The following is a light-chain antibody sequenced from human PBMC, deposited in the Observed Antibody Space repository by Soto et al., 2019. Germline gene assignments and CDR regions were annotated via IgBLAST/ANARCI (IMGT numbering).Light chain of an antibody. CDR3: CSYAGSYTYV. J-gene: IGLJ1*01. CDR2: DVT. CDR1: NSDVGTFYF. V-gene: IGLV2-11*01. Sequence: QSALTQPRSVSGSPGQSVTLSCTGPNSDVGTFYFVSWYQQYPDKGPKLIIYDVTERPSGVPDRFSGSKSGNTASLTISGLQAEDEADYYCCSYAGSYTYVFGSGTKVTVL.